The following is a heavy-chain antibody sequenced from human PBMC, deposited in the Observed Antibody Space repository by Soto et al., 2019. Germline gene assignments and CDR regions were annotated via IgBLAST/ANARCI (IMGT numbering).Heavy chain of an antibody. V-gene: IGHV4-34*01. CDR3: ASTSSGWYGSDY. Sequence: PSETLSLTCAVYGGSFSGYYWSWIRQPPGKGLEWIGEINHSGSTNYNPSLKSRVTISVDTSKNQFSLKLSSVTAADTAVYYCASTSSGWYGSDYWGQGTLVTVSS. CDR2: INHSGST. CDR1: GGSFSGYY. J-gene: IGHJ4*02. D-gene: IGHD6-19*01.